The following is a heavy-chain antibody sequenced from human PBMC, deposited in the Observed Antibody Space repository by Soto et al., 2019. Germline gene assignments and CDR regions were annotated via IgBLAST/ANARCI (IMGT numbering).Heavy chain of an antibody. Sequence: LRLSCAASGFTFSNAWMSWVRQAPGKGLEWVGRIKSKTDGGTTDYAAPVKGRFTISRDDSKNTLYLQMNSLKTEDTAVYYCTTPYSSSWYYYYYYMDVWGKGTTVTVSS. CDR3: TTPYSSSWYYYYYYMDV. J-gene: IGHJ6*03. CDR1: GFTFSNAW. D-gene: IGHD6-13*01. CDR2: IKSKTDGGTT. V-gene: IGHV3-15*01.